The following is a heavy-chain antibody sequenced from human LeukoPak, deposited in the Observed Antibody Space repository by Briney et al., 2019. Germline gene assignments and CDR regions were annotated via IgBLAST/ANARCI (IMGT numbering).Heavy chain of an antibody. CDR2: IKQDGSEK. CDR1: GFTFSSYW. Sequence: GGSLRLSCAASGFTFSSYWMSWVRQAPGKGLEWVANIKQDGSEKYYVDSVKGRFTISRDNAKNSLYLQMNSLRAEDTAVYYCAREGYYYDSSDVFDYWGQGTLVTVSS. CDR3: AREGYYYDSSDVFDY. V-gene: IGHV3-7*01. J-gene: IGHJ4*02. D-gene: IGHD3-22*01.